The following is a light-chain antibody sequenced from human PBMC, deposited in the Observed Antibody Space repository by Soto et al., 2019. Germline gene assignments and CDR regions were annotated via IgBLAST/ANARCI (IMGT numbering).Light chain of an antibody. Sequence: EIVLTQSPATLSVSPGERAALYCRASQSVSSNLAWYQKITGRDPRMLIYGASTRATGIPARFSGSGSGTEFTLTVRRLQSEDCAVYYCQQSNNWPWTFGQGTQVEI. CDR3: QQSNNWPWT. J-gene: IGKJ1*01. CDR2: GAS. CDR1: QSVSSN. V-gene: IGKV3-15*01.